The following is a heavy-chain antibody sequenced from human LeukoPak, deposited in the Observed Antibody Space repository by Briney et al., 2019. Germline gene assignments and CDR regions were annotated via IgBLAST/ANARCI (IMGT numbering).Heavy chain of an antibody. Sequence: SETLSLTCTVSRGSISSRSYYWGWIRQPPGKGLEWIGSIYYSGSTYYNPSLKSRVTISVDTSKNQFSLKLSSVTAADTAVYYCAMDCSGGSCFDPWGQGTLVTVSS. J-gene: IGHJ5*02. CDR3: AMDCSGGSCFDP. V-gene: IGHV4-39*01. CDR2: IYYSGST. CDR1: RGSISSRSYY. D-gene: IGHD2-15*01.